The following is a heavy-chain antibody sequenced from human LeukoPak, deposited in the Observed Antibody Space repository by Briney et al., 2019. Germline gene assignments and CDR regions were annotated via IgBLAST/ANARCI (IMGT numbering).Heavy chain of an antibody. D-gene: IGHD3/OR15-3a*01. CDR2: INHSGST. J-gene: IGHJ4*02. CDR3: ARQTGSGLFTLP. CDR1: GGSFSGYY. V-gene: IGHV4-34*01. Sequence: KPSETLSLTCAVYGGSFSGYYWSWIRQPPGKGLEWIGEINHSGSTNYNPSLKSRVTISVDTSKNQFSLKLSSVTAADTAMYYCARQTGSGLFTLPGGQGTLVTVSS.